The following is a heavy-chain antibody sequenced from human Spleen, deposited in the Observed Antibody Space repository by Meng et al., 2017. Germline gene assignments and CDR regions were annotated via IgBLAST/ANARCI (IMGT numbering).Heavy chain of an antibody. J-gene: IGHJ4*02. V-gene: IGHV5-51*01. Sequence: GESLKISCQASGYSFTNYWIGWVRQMPGKGLEWMGIIYPEDSDIKYSPSFQGQVTISADKSTRTAYLHWSSLKASDTAMYYCARREYGSGTYYKGVYDYWGQGALVTVSS. CDR3: ARREYGSGTYYKGVYDY. CDR1: GYSFTNYW. D-gene: IGHD3-10*01. CDR2: IYPEDSDI.